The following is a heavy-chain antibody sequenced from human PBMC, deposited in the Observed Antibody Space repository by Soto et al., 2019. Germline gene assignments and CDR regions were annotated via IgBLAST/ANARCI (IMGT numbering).Heavy chain of an antibody. CDR2: IYSSGST. D-gene: IGHD2-15*01. J-gene: IGHJ6*02. CDR1: GDSIRNFY. CDR3: VRDCSGGGCYSDYGMDV. Sequence: KPSETLSLTCTVSGDSIRNFYWSWIRQPAGKGLEWIGRIYSSGSTDYNASLKSRVSMSVDRSNNQFFLRLTSVTAEDTAVYYCVRDCSGGGCYSDYGMDVWGQGTTVTVSS. V-gene: IGHV4-4*07.